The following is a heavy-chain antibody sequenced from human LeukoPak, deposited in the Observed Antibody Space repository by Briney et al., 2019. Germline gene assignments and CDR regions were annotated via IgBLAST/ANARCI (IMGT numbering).Heavy chain of an antibody. D-gene: IGHD3-3*01. J-gene: IGHJ4*02. V-gene: IGHV3-11*06. CDR3: ARAAPPRYYDFWSGYNYFDY. CDR1: GFTFSDYY. Sequence: GGSLRLSCAASGFTFSDYYMSWIRQAPGKGLEWVSYISSSSSYTNYADSVKGRFTISRDNAKNSLYLQMNSLRAEDTAVYYCARAAPPRYYDFWSGYNYFDYWGQGTLVTVSS. CDR2: ISSSSSYT.